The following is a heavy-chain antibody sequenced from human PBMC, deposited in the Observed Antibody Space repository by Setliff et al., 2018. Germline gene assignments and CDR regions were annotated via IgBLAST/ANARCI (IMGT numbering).Heavy chain of an antibody. D-gene: IGHD2-2*01. CDR3: AKGYCSSTSCYVDY. CDR2: IKQDGSEK. V-gene: IGHV3-7*03. CDR1: GFTFSRYW. J-gene: IGHJ4*02. Sequence: LRLSCVTSGFTFSRYWMSWVRQAPGKGLEWVANIKQDGSEKYYVDSVKGRFTISRDNAKNSLYLQMNSLRAEDMALYYCAKGYCSSTSCYVDYWGQGTLVTVSS.